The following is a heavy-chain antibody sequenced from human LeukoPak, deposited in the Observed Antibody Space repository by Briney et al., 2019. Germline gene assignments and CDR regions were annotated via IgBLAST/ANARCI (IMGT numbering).Heavy chain of an antibody. Sequence: GASVKVSCKASGYTFTDYYIHWVRQAPGQGLEWMGWINPKSGGAFYARRFQGRFTMTRDTSISTAYMEVNRLISDDTAVYYCARDLSPVTVEVPAAVNWFDPWGQGILVTVSS. CDR2: INPKSGGA. V-gene: IGHV1-2*02. J-gene: IGHJ5*02. D-gene: IGHD2-2*01. CDR3: ARDLSPVTVEVPAAVNWFDP. CDR1: GYTFTDYY.